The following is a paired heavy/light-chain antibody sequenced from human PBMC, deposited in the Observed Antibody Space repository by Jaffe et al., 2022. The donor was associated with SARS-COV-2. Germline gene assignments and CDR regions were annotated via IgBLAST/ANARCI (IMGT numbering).Light chain of an antibody. J-gene: IGLJ3*02. CDR3: CSNVAGRTWV. CDR1: GSDVASFKL. V-gene: IGLV2-23*01. Sequence: QSALTQPASVSGSPGQSITISCTGTGSDVASFKLVSWYQQYPGRAPKLIIYEGNKRPSGVSDRFSGSRSGNTASLTISGLQADDECDYYCCSNVAGRTWVFGGGTKLTVL. CDR2: EGN.
Heavy chain of an antibody. Sequence: EVQLVQSGAEVKKIGESLKISCQASGYNFATHWIAWVRQTPGKGLEWMGMIYPGDSDTKYSPSFQGQVTISADKSITTAYLQWSGLKASDSAIYFCARRGTVAYGSGTYWGEWGQGTLVTVSS. CDR3: ARRGTVAYGSGTYWGE. J-gene: IGHJ4*02. V-gene: IGHV5-51*01. CDR1: GYNFATHW. CDR2: IYPGDSDT. D-gene: IGHD3-10*01.